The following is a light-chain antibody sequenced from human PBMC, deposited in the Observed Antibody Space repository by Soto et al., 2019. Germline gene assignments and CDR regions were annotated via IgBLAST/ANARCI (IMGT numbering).Light chain of an antibody. Sequence: QSALTQPASVSGSPGQSITISCTGTSSDVGAYNYVSWYQQYPDKASKLIISDVSNRPSGVSNRFSGSKSGNTASLTISGLQAEDEADYYCSSYTTSITYVFGTGTKLTVL. V-gene: IGLV2-14*01. CDR3: SSYTTSITYV. CDR2: DVS. CDR1: SSDVGAYNY. J-gene: IGLJ1*01.